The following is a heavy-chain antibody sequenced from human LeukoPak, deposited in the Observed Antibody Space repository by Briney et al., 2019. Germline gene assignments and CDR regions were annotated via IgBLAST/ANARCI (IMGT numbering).Heavy chain of an antibody. CDR3: ARVYYGSGSLHYYYYYMDV. J-gene: IGHJ6*03. Sequence: SGGSLRLSCAASGFTVSSNYMSWVRQAPGKGLEWVSVTYSGGRTYYGDSVKGRFTVSRDNSKNTLHLQMNSLRAEDTAVYYCARVYYGSGSLHYYYYYMDVWGRGTTVTISS. D-gene: IGHD3-10*01. V-gene: IGHV3-53*01. CDR2: TYSGGRT. CDR1: GFTVSSNY.